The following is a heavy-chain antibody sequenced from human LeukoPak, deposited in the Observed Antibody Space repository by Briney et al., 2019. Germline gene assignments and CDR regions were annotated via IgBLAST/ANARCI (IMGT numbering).Heavy chain of an antibody. CDR3: ARGWGEDGSSWYPRTDWYFDL. V-gene: IGHV4-34*01. CDR1: GGSFSGYY. CDR2: INHSGST. D-gene: IGHD6-13*01. Sequence: SETLSLTCAVYGGSFSGYYWSWIRQPPGKGLEWIGEINHSGSTNYNPSLKNRVTISVDTSKNQFSLKLSSVTAADTAVYYCARGWGEDGSSWYPRTDWYFDLWGRGTLVTVSS. J-gene: IGHJ2*01.